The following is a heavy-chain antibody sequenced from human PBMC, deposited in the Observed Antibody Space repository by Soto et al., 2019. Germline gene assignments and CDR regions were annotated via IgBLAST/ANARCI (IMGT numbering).Heavy chain of an antibody. J-gene: IGHJ6*02. CDR1: GFTFSSYG. CDR3: AKHLLAVACYLHGMDV. CDR2: ISHDGSNK. D-gene: IGHD6-19*01. V-gene: IGHV3-30*18. Sequence: QVQLVESGGGVVQPGRSLRLSCAASGFTFSSYGMHWVRQAPGKGLEWVAVISHDGSNKYFAYSVKGRFTISRDNSQNTRYLQRNSLRAEYTPVYYCAKHLLAVACYLHGMDVWGQGTTVTVSS.